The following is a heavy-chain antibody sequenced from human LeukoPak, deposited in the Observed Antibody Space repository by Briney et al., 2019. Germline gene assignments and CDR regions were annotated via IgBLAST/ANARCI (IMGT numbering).Heavy chain of an antibody. CDR2: IKQDGSEE. CDR3: AKGGKWDVTPFDY. J-gene: IGHJ4*02. Sequence: GGSLRLSCAASEFTFNNYWMNWVRQAPGKGLEWVANIKQDGSEEHYVDSVKGRFTISRDNAKNSLYLQMNSLRADDTAVYYCAKGGKWDVTPFDYWGQGTLVTVSS. D-gene: IGHD1-26*01. CDR1: EFTFNNYW. V-gene: IGHV3-7*03.